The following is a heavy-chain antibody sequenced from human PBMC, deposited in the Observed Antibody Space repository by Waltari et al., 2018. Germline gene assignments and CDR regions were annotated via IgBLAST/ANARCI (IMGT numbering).Heavy chain of an antibody. V-gene: IGHV3-74*03. J-gene: IGHJ4*02. CDR3: TRNPGY. Sequence: EVQLVNSGGGSVQPGGSLRLSCAASDFFTDYWLDWVRQAPGKGLVWVGRMRTDGTSITYADSVKGRFTISRDSANITYYLQMNSLRAEDTSVYYCTRNPGYWGQGTLVTVSS. CDR1: DFFTDYW. CDR2: MRTDGTSI.